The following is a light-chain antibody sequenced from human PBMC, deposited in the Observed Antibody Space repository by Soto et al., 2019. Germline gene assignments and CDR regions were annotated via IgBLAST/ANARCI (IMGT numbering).Light chain of an antibody. J-gene: IGLJ1*01. CDR1: SSNLGADYD. V-gene: IGLV1-40*01. Sequence: QAVVTQPPSVSGAPGQRVTISCTGSSSNLGADYDVHWYQLLPGTAPKLLIYGNINRPSGVPDRFSGSKSATSASLAITGLPAEDEADYYCQSYDSSLTAYVFGPGTKVTVL. CDR3: QSYDSSLTAYV. CDR2: GNI.